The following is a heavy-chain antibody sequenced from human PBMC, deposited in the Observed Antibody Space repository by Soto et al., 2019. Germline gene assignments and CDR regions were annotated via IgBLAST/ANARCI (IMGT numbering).Heavy chain of an antibody. CDR3: LRDIFGVVIFDS. CDR2: ISTNGRST. Sequence: GGSLRLSCSASGFSFSDSAMHWVRQAPGKRLEHVSAISTNGRSTYYADSVKGRFTISRDNSKNTVHLQMSSLRAEDTAVYYCLRDIFGVVIFDSWGQGTPVTVSS. J-gene: IGHJ4*02. D-gene: IGHD3-3*01. CDR1: GFSFSDSA. V-gene: IGHV3-64D*06.